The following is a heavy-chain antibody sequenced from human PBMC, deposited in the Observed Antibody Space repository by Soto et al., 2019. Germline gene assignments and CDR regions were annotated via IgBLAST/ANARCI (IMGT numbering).Heavy chain of an antibody. CDR3: ARGLEWSRSLDP. D-gene: IGHD3-3*01. CDR2: MNPNSGNT. Sequence: QVQLVQSGAEVKKPGASVKVSCKASGYTFTSYDINWVRQATGQGLEWMGWMNPNSGNTGYAPKFQGRVTMTRNTSTSTAYMELSSLRSEDPAVYYCARGLEWSRSLDPWGQGTLVTVSS. CDR1: GYTFTSYD. V-gene: IGHV1-8*01. J-gene: IGHJ5*02.